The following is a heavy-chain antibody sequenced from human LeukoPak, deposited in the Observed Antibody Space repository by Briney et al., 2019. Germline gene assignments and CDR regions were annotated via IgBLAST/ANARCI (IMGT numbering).Heavy chain of an antibody. CDR3: AREVGYCSGGSCYFGFDY. J-gene: IGHJ4*02. Sequence: GGSLRLSCAASGFTFSSYWMSWVRQAPGKGLEWVANRKQDGSEKYYVDSVKGRFTISRDNAKNSLYLQMNSLRAEDTAVYYCAREVGYCSGGSCYFGFDYWGQGTLVTVSS. CDR1: GFTFSSYW. V-gene: IGHV3-7*03. D-gene: IGHD2-15*01. CDR2: RKQDGSEK.